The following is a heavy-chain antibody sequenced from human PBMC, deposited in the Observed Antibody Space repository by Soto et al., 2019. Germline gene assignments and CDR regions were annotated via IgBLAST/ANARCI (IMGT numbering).Heavy chain of an antibody. V-gene: IGHV1-2*04. CDR1: GYTFTGYY. CDR3: AREGDFWGGYYRVGGMDV. J-gene: IGHJ6*02. CDR2: INPNSGGT. D-gene: IGHD3-3*01. Sequence: QVQLVQSGAEVKKPGASVKVSCKASGYTFTGYYMHWVRQAPGQGLEWMGWINPNSGGTNYAQKFQGWVTMTRDTSISTDYMELSRLRSDDTAVYYCAREGDFWGGYYRVGGMDVWGQGTTVTVSS.